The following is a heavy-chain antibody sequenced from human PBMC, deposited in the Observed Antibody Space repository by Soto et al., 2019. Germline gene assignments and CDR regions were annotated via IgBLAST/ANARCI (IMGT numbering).Heavy chain of an antibody. Sequence: SETLSLTCTVSGGSISSGGYYWSWIRQHPGKGLEWIGYIYYSGSTYYNPSLKSRVTISVDTSKNQFSLKLSSVTAADTAVYYCARDSRLRSALDYWGQGTLVTVSS. D-gene: IGHD4-17*01. J-gene: IGHJ4*02. V-gene: IGHV4-31*03. CDR2: IYYSGST. CDR1: GGSISSGGYY. CDR3: ARDSRLRSALDY.